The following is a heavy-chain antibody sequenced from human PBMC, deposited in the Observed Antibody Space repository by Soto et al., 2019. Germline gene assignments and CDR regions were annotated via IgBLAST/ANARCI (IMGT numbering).Heavy chain of an antibody. CDR2: INPSGGST. Sequence: ASVPGYCKASGYALPIYYMRWVRQDPGQGLEWMGIINPSGGSTSYAQKFQGRVTMTRDTSTSTVYMELSSLRSEDTAVYYCARGADYSNYYFDYWGQGTLVTVSS. D-gene: IGHD4-4*01. J-gene: IGHJ4*02. V-gene: IGHV1-46*01. CDR3: ARGADYSNYYFDY. CDR1: GYALPIYY.